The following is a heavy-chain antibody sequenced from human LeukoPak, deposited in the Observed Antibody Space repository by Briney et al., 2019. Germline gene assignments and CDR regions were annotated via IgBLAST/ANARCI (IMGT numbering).Heavy chain of an antibody. D-gene: IGHD6-19*01. CDR2: ISWNSGSI. J-gene: IGHJ3*01. Sequence: GGSLRLSFSASGFTFGDYAMQWVRQAPGKGLEWVSGISWNSGSIGYADSVKGRFTISRDNAKNSLYLQMNSLRAEDTALYYCANSVAGSWGQGTMVTVSS. CDR1: GFTFGDYA. CDR3: ANSVAGS. V-gene: IGHV3-9*01.